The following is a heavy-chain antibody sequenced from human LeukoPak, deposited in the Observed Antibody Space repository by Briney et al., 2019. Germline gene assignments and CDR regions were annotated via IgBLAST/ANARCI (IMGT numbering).Heavy chain of an antibody. J-gene: IGHJ4*02. D-gene: IGHD1-26*01. Sequence: SETLSLTCAVYGGSFSGYYWSWIRQPPGKGLEWIGYIYYSGSTNYNPSLKSRVTISVDTSKNQFSLKLSSVTAADTAVYYCARLTVGATSFDYWGQGTLVTVSS. CDR1: GGSFSGYY. CDR3: ARLTVGATSFDY. V-gene: IGHV4-59*08. CDR2: IYYSGST.